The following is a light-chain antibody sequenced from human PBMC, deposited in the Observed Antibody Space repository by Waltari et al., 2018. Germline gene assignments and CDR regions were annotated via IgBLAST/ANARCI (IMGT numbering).Light chain of an antibody. CDR3: SSYAGGNDVG. V-gene: IGLV2-8*01. CDR1: STDVGAYNY. CDR2: EVS. J-gene: IGLJ2*01. Sequence: QSALPQPPSASGSPGQSVTISCTGTSTDVGAYNYVSWYQQFPGKAPKLIIYEVSKRPSGVPDRFSGSKSGNTASLTVSGLQAEDEGYYYCSSYAGGNDVGFGGGTKLTVL.